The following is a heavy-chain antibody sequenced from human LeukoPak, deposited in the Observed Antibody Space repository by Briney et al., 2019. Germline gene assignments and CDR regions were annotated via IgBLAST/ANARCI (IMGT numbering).Heavy chain of an antibody. CDR2: ISADGGST. V-gene: IGHV3-43*02. CDR3: AKESGKFDY. Sequence: PVGCLRLSCVASGLNFDDSAMHWVRQAPGKDLKWVSLISADGGSTFSADSVKGRFSISRDNSKNSLYLQMNSLRSEDTAMYYCAKESGKFDYWGQGTLVAVSS. CDR1: GLNFDDSA. J-gene: IGHJ4*02.